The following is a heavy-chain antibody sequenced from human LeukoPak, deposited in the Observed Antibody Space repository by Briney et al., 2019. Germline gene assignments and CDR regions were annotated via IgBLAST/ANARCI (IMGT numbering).Heavy chain of an antibody. CDR3: ARDRPYGEKEDAFDI. D-gene: IGHD4-17*01. Sequence: PSETLSLTCTVSGGSISSYYWSWIRQPPWKGLEWIGYIYYSGSTNYNPSLKSRVTISVDTSKNQFSLKLSSVTAADTAVYYCARDRPYGEKEDAFDIWGQGTMVTVSS. CDR1: GGSISSYY. CDR2: IYYSGST. V-gene: IGHV4-59*01. J-gene: IGHJ3*02.